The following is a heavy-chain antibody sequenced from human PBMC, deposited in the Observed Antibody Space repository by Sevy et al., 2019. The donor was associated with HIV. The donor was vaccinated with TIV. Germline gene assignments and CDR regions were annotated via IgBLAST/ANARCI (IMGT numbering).Heavy chain of an antibody. CDR1: GFTFSSYA. J-gene: IGHJ4*02. CDR3: ARGGAPGVATPSPFDY. CDR2: ISYDGSNK. D-gene: IGHD5-12*01. V-gene: IGHV3-30-3*01. Sequence: GGSLRLSCAASGFTFSSYAMHWVRQAPGEGLEWVAVISYDGSNKYYADSVKGRFTISRDNSKNTLYLQMNSLRAEDTAVYYCARGGAPGVATPSPFDYWGQGTLVTVSS.